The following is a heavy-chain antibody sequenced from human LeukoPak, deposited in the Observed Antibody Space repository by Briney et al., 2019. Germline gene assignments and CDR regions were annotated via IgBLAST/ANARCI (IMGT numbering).Heavy chain of an antibody. J-gene: IGHJ4*02. CDR3: ASDYSYGLDY. Sequence: KASETPSLTCAVYGGSFSGYYWSWIRQPPGKGLEWIGEINHSGSTNYNPSLKSRVTISVDTSKNQFSLKLSSVTAADTAVYYCASDYSYGLDYWGQGTLVTVSS. D-gene: IGHD5-18*01. CDR1: GGSFSGYY. CDR2: INHSGST. V-gene: IGHV4-34*01.